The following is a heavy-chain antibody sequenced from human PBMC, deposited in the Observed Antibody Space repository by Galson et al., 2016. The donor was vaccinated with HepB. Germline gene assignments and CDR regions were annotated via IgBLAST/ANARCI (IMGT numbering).Heavy chain of an antibody. CDR3: ARLVLLHGLRQRGYFDS. Sequence: SVKVSCKASGYTFTNYPIQWVRQAPGHRLEWMGWIDAASGYRKYSQKFQGRVTISRDTSASTAYMELSSLRSEDTAVYYCARLVLLHGLRQRGYFDSWGQGTLVTVSS. CDR1: GYTFTNYP. J-gene: IGHJ4*02. CDR2: IDAASGYR. V-gene: IGHV1-3*01. D-gene: IGHD1-26*01.